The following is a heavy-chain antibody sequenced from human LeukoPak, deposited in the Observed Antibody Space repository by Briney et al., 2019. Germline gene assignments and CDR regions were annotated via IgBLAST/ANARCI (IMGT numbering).Heavy chain of an antibody. CDR1: GYTFTSFG. Sequence: ASVKVSCKASGYTFTSFGGSWVRQAPGQGLEWMGWISAYNGNTNYAQKLQGRVTMTTDTSTNTAYMELRSLRSDDTAVYYCARSSGTVDLNWFDPWGQGTLVTVSS. J-gene: IGHJ5*02. CDR2: ISAYNGNT. V-gene: IGHV1-18*01. CDR3: ARSSGTVDLNWFDP. D-gene: IGHD4-17*01.